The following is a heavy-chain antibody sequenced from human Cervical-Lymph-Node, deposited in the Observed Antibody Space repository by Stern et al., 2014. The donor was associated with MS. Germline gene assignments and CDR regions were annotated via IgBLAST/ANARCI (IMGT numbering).Heavy chain of an antibody. CDR1: GFSFSSYL. CDR3: ASGATGA. Sequence: EVQLVEAGGGLVKPGGSLRLSCAASGFSFSSYLMHWVRQAPGEGLEVVSSIGSRNISYRYYADSVKGLFTISRDNAKISLYLQMNSLRAEDTAVYYCASGATGAWGQGTMVTVSS. J-gene: IGHJ3*01. CDR2: IGSRNISYR. V-gene: IGHV3-21*01. D-gene: IGHD1-26*01.